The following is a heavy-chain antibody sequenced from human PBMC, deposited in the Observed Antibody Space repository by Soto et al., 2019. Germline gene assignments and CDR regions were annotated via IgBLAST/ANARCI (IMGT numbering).Heavy chain of an antibody. CDR2: ISGSGGST. J-gene: IGHJ6*02. D-gene: IGHD1-7*01. CDR3: AKETTQSYYYGMDV. V-gene: IGHV3-23*01. Sequence: LRLSCAASGFTFSSYAMSWVRQAPGKGLEWVSAISGSGGSTYYADSVKGRFTISRDNSKNTLYLQMNSLRAEDTAVYYCAKETTQSYYYGMDVWGQGTTVTVS. CDR1: GFTFSSYA.